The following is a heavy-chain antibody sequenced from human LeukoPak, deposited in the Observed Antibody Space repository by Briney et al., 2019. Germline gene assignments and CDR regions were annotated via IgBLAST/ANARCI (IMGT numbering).Heavy chain of an antibody. Sequence: NPSETLSLTCTVSGVSLSTYCWSWLRQPPGQGLVWIAYIYYSGNSNYNPSLTSRVTMSLDTSKNQFSLKLSSVTAADTAVYYCVRRVAVRGFYGFDIWGQGAMVTVSS. CDR1: GVSLSTYC. CDR2: IYYSGNS. V-gene: IGHV4-59*12. D-gene: IGHD6-6*01. CDR3: VRRVAVRGFYGFDI. J-gene: IGHJ3*02.